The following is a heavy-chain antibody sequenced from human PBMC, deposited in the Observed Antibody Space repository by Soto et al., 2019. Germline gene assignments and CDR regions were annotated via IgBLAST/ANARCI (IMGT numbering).Heavy chain of an antibody. Sequence: ASVKVSCKASGYTFTSYDINWVRQATGQGLEWMGWMNPNSGNTGYAQKFQGRVTMTRNTSISTAYMELSSLRSEDTAVYYCARRQIRYCTNGVCYTTNWFDPWGKGTLVTVSS. V-gene: IGHV1-8*01. CDR1: GYTFTSYD. J-gene: IGHJ5*02. CDR3: ARRQIRYCTNGVCYTTNWFDP. D-gene: IGHD2-8*01. CDR2: MNPNSGNT.